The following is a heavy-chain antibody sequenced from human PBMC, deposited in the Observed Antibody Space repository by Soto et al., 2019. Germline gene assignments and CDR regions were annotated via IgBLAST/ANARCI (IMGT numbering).Heavy chain of an antibody. Sequence: GESLKISCKGSGYSFTSYWIGWVRQMPGKGLEWMGIIYPGDSDTRYSPSFQGQVTISADKSISTAYLQWSSLKASDTAMCYCARQGPYYDFWSGVPRNVFDPWGQGTLVTVSS. J-gene: IGHJ5*02. CDR2: IYPGDSDT. D-gene: IGHD3-3*01. CDR3: ARQGPYYDFWSGVPRNVFDP. V-gene: IGHV5-51*01. CDR1: GYSFTSYW.